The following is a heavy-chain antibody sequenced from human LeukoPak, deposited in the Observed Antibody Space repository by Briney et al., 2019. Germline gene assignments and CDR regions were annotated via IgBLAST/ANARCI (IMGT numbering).Heavy chain of an antibody. CDR3: ARDRGINWFDP. Sequence: GGSLRLSCAASGYTFTNYWMHWVRQAPGEGLVWVSRINTDGTNKAYADSVRGRFTVSRDNAKNTLYLQMDSLRAEDTAVYYCARDRGINWFDPWGRGTLVAVSS. D-gene: IGHD3-16*01. J-gene: IGHJ5*02. V-gene: IGHV3-74*01. CDR2: INTDGTNK. CDR1: GYTFTNYW.